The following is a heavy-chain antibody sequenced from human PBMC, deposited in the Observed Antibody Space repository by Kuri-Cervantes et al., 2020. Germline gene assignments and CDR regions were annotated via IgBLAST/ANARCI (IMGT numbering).Heavy chain of an antibody. Sequence: SETLSLTCTVSGGSISSYYWSWIRQPPGKGLEWIGYIYYSGSTNYNPSLKSRVTISVDTSKNQFSLKLSSVTAADTAVYYCARGQGSAYCGGDCYSDWFDPWGQGTLVTVSS. D-gene: IGHD2-21*02. CDR3: ARGQGSAYCGGDCYSDWFDP. J-gene: IGHJ5*02. CDR2: IYYSGST. CDR1: GGSISSYY. V-gene: IGHV4-59*01.